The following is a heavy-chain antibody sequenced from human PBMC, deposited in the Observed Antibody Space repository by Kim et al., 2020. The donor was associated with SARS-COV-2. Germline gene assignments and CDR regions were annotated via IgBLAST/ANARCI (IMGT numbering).Heavy chain of an antibody. D-gene: IGHD3-3*01. Sequence: SLQTRVTISVDTSKSQFSLKLSSGTAADTAVYYCARGGTIFGVVTILFDDWGQGTLVTVSS. V-gene: IGHV4-34*13. J-gene: IGHJ4*02. CDR3: ARGGTIFGVVTILFDD.